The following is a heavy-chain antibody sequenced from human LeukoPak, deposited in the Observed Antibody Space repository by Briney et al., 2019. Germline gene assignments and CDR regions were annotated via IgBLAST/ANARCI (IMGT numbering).Heavy chain of an antibody. V-gene: IGHV4-59*08. CDR2: MYYSGST. CDR3: ARQTAKNVDTAICDY. CDR1: GGTINNYY. D-gene: IGHD5-18*01. Sequence: SETLSLTCSISGGTINNYYWSWIRQPPGKGLEWIGYMYYSGSTNYNPSLNSRVNISLDTSKNQFSVSLSSVTDADTAVYYCARQTAKNVDTAICDYWGQGNLVTVSS. J-gene: IGHJ4*02.